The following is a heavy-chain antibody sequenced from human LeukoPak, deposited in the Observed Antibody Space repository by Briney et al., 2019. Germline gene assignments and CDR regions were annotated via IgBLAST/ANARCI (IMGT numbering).Heavy chain of an antibody. CDR1: GFTFSSYS. V-gene: IGHV3-21*01. CDR3: ARDYYDSSGYGTQDY. J-gene: IGHJ4*02. D-gene: IGHD3-22*01. CDR2: ISSSSSYI. Sequence: PGGSLRLSCAASGFTFSSYSMNWVRQAPGKGLEWVSSISSSSSYIYYADSVKGRFTISRDNAKNSLYLQMNSLRAEDTAVYYCARDYYDSSGYGTQDYWGQGTLVTVSS.